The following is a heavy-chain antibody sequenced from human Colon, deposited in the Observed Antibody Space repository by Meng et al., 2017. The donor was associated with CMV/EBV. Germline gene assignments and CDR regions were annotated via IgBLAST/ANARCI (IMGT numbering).Heavy chain of an antibody. CDR2: INSNSGAT. CDR1: GYTFSDYQ. V-gene: IGHV1-2*02. CDR3: ARDPSGSRVPFDY. Sequence: QVRLVQSRAEVKKPGASVKVSCKTSGYTFSDYQRHWVRQATGQGLEWMGWINSNSGATDYAQKFQGRFTMTRDTSITTVYMELSSLRSDDTAVYYCARDPSGSRVPFDYWCQVSLVTVSS. J-gene: IGHJ4*02. D-gene: IGHD1-26*01.